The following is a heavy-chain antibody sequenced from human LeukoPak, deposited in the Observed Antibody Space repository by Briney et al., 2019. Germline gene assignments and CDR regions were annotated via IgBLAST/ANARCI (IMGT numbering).Heavy chain of an antibody. CDR3: ARDVRHRYCSSASCYRGWFDP. J-gene: IGHJ5*02. V-gene: IGHV1-69*13. D-gene: IGHD2-2*01. CDR1: GATFSSFA. Sequence: ASVKVSCKASGATFSSFAISWVRQAPGQGLQWMGGIIPIFGPPNYAQKFQGRVTITADESTRTAYMELSSLRSEDTAVYYCARDVRHRYCSSASCYRGWFDPWGQGTLVTVSS. CDR2: IIPIFGPP.